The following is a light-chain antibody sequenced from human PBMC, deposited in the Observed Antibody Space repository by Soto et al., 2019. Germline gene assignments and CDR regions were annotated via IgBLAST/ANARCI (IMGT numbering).Light chain of an antibody. CDR2: GNN. Sequence: QSVLTQSPSVSGAPGQRVTISCTGSSSIIGAGYDVHWYQQVPGTAPKLLIYGNNNRPSGVPDRFSGSKSGTSASLAITGLQAEDEADYYCQSYDSSLSGFVFATGTKLTVL. CDR1: SSIIGAGYD. CDR3: QSYDSSLSGFV. V-gene: IGLV1-40*01. J-gene: IGLJ1*01.